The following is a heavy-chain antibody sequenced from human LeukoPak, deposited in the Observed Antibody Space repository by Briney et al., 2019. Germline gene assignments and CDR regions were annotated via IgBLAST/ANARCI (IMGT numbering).Heavy chain of an antibody. CDR2: IYYSGST. V-gene: IGHV4-39*01. D-gene: IGHD6-19*01. Sequence: SETLFLTCTVSGGSISSYYWGWIRQPPGKGLEWIGSIYYSGSTYYNPSLKSRVTISVDTSKNQFSLKLSSVTAADTAVYYCATLRYSSGGIVDYWGQGTLVTVSS. CDR1: GGSISSYY. CDR3: ATLRYSSGGIVDY. J-gene: IGHJ4*02.